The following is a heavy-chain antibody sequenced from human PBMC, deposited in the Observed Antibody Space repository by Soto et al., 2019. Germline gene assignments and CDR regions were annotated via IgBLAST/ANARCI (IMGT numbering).Heavy chain of an antibody. D-gene: IGHD5-12*01. CDR2: IIPILGIA. CDR1: GGTFSSYT. V-gene: IGHV1-69*04. Sequence: GASVKVSCKASGGTFSSYTISWVRQAPGQGLEWMGRIIPILGIANYAQKFQGRVTITADKSTSTAYMELSSLRSEDTAVYYCARDRGREYSGYAVDYWGQGTLVTVSS. J-gene: IGHJ4*02. CDR3: ARDRGREYSGYAVDY.